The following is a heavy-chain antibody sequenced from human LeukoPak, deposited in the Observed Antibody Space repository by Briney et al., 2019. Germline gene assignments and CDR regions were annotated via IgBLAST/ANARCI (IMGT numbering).Heavy chain of an antibody. CDR2: ISWNSGSI. Sequence: GGSLRLSCAASGFTFDDYAMHWVRQAPGKGLEWVSGISWNSGSIGYADSVKGRFTISRENAKNSLYLQMNSLSAENAALYYYAKTKNFKDEGGGGGYWGVAFDIWGQGTMVTVSS. CDR3: AKTKNFKDEGGGGGYWGVAFDI. D-gene: IGHD3-16*01. V-gene: IGHV3-9*01. J-gene: IGHJ3*02. CDR1: GFTFDDYA.